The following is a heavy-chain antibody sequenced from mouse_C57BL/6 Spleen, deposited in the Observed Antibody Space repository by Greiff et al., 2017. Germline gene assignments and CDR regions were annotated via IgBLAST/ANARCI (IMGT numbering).Heavy chain of an antibody. CDR3: ARSSYYFDY. J-gene: IGHJ2*01. CDR1: GFPFSRSA. CDR2: ISDGGRYT. D-gene: IGHD6-1*01. Sequence: EVKLVESGGGLVKPGGSLPLSCAASGFPFSRSALSLFRPTPDTSLEWVATISDGGRYTYYPDNVKGRFTISRDNAKNNLYLQMSHLKSEDTAMYYCARSSYYFDYWSQGTTLTVSS. V-gene: IGHV5-4*03.